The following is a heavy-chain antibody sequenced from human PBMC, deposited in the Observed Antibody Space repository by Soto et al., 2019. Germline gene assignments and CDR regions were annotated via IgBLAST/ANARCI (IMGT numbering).Heavy chain of an antibody. Sequence: EVQLVKSGGGLLKSGGSLRLSCAASGFTFSNAWMNWVRQAPGKGLEWVGRIKSKTDGGTTDYAAPVKGRFTISRDDSKNTLYLQINSLKIEDTALYYCTTDPTGGWFDPWGQGTLVTVSS. CDR1: GFTFSNAW. J-gene: IGHJ5*02. V-gene: IGHV3-15*07. CDR2: IKSKTDGGTT. D-gene: IGHD4-17*01. CDR3: TTDPTGGWFDP.